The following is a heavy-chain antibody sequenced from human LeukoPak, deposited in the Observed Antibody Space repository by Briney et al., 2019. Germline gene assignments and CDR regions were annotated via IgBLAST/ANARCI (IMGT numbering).Heavy chain of an antibody. CDR1: GYTFTGYY. J-gene: IGHJ4*02. V-gene: IGHV1-2*02. CDR3: ARDRSLNYFDY. CDR2: INPNSGGT. Sequence: ASVKVSCKASGYTFTGYYMHWVRRAPGQGLEWMGWINPNSGGTNYAQKFQGRVTTTRDTSISTAYMELSRLRSDDTAVYYCARDRSLNYFDYWGQGTLVTVSS.